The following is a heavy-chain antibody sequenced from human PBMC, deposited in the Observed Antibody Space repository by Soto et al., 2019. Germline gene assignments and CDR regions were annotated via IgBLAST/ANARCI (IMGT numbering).Heavy chain of an antibody. D-gene: IGHD3-3*01. CDR3: AREWLWSGYLDVDY. Sequence: ASVKVSCKASGYTFTSYGISWVRRAPGQGLEWMGWISAYNGNTNYAQKLQGRVTMTTDTSTSTAYMELRSLRSDDTAVYYCAREWLWSGYLDVDYWGQGTLVTVSS. CDR2: ISAYNGNT. CDR1: GYTFTSYG. V-gene: IGHV1-18*01. J-gene: IGHJ4*02.